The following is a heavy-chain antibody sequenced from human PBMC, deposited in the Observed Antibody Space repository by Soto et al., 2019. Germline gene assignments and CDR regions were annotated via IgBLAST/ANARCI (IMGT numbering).Heavy chain of an antibody. Sequence: GASVKVSCKASGGTFSSYAISWVRQAPGQGLEWMGGIIPIFGTANYAQKFQGRVTITADKSTSTAYMELSSLRSEDTAVYYCARTTAIRSLSAFDIWGQGTMVTVSS. CDR1: GGTFSSYA. CDR3: ARTTAIRSLSAFDI. V-gene: IGHV1-69*06. J-gene: IGHJ3*02. CDR2: IIPIFGTA. D-gene: IGHD2-21*02.